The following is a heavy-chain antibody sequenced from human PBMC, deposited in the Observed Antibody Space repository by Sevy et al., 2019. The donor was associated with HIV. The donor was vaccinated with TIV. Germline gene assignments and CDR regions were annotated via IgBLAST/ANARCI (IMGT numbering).Heavy chain of an antibody. D-gene: IGHD3-22*01. J-gene: IGHJ4*02. CDR1: GYTLTELS. Sequence: ASVKVSCKVSGYTLTELSVHWVRQAPGKGLEWMATFDPEDDEKIYAQKFQGRVTMTEDTSTDTAYMELSSLRSEDMAVYYCATTKDWDDSSGYPFDYWGQGTLVTVSS. V-gene: IGHV1-24*01. CDR2: FDPEDDEK. CDR3: ATTKDWDDSSGYPFDY.